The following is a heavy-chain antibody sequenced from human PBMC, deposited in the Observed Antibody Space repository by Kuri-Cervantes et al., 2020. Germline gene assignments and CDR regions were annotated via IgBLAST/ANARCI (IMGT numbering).Heavy chain of an antibody. Sequence: ASVKVSCKVSGCTLTELSMHWVRQAPGKGLEWMGGFEPEDGETIYAQKFQGRVTMTTDTSTSTAYMELRSLRSVDTAVYYCARDGSAVSGSKGFDYWGQGTLVTVSS. CDR2: FEPEDGET. J-gene: IGHJ4*02. D-gene: IGHD6-19*01. V-gene: IGHV1-24*01. CDR1: GCTLTELS. CDR3: ARDGSAVSGSKGFDY.